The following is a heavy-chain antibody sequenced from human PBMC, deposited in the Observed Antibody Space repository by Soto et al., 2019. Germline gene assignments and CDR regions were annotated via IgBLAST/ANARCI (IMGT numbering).Heavy chain of an antibody. Sequence: QIQLVQSGAEVKKPGASVKVSCKAFGYTFTRYGITWVRQAPGQGLEWMGWISAYSGNTNYAQKVQGRATLTTEASTNTAYMELRSLQFDDTAVYYCARDLVSGYFQGFWGHGTLVTVSS. D-gene: IGHD5-12*01. V-gene: IGHV1-18*01. CDR3: ARDLVSGYFQGF. CDR2: ISAYSGNT. J-gene: IGHJ4*01. CDR1: GYTFTRYG.